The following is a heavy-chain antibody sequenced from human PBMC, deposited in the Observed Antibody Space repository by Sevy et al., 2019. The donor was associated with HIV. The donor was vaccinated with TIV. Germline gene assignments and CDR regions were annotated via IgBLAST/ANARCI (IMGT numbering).Heavy chain of an antibody. J-gene: IGHJ5*02. D-gene: IGHD2-15*01. CDR3: AKDQDHNWFDP. CDR2: ISVSGGNT. CDR1: GFTFSIYA. Sequence: GGSLRLSCAASGFTFSIYALTWVRQAPGRGLEWVSSISVSGGNTYYADSVKGRFTISRDNSKNTLYLQMNSLRAEDTAVYYCAKDQDHNWFDPWGQGTLVTVSS. V-gene: IGHV3-23*01.